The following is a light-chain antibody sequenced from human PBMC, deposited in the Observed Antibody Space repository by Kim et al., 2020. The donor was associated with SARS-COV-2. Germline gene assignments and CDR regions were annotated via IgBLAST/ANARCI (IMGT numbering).Light chain of an antibody. Sequence: QSVLTQPPSASGTPGQRVTISCSGSSSNIESYTVNWYQQLPGTAPKLLIYSNNQRPSGVPDRFSGSKSGTSCSLAISGLQSEDEADYYCAAWDDSLNGRYVFGTGTKVTVL. J-gene: IGLJ1*01. CDR3: AAWDDSLNGRYV. CDR2: SNN. V-gene: IGLV1-44*01. CDR1: SSNIESYT.